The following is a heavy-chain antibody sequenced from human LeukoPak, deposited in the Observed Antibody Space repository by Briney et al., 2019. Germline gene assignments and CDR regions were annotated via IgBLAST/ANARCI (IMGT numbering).Heavy chain of an antibody. J-gene: IGHJ4*02. CDR1: GFTFSSYG. D-gene: IGHD3-10*01. Sequence: PGGSLRLSCVASGFTFSSYGMHWVRQAPGKGLEWLAFIRYDESDKYYADSVRGRFTISRDNSRNTLFLQVNSLRLEDTAVYYCAKGRNYGSESSTPHYDYWGQGTLVIVSS. CDR3: AKGRNYGSESSTPHYDY. V-gene: IGHV3-30*02. CDR2: IRYDESDK.